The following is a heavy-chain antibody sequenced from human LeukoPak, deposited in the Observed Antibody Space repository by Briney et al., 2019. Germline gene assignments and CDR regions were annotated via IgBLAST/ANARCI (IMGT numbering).Heavy chain of an antibody. D-gene: IGHD2-15*01. CDR2: ISAYNGNT. V-gene: IGHV1-18*01. CDR3: ARIHCSGGSCYTTPLDY. J-gene: IGHJ4*02. CDR1: GYTFTSYG. Sequence: ASVKVSCMASGYTFTSYGISWVRQAPGQGLEWMGWISAYNGNTNYAQKLQGRVTMTTDTSTSTAYMELRSLRSDDTAVYYCARIHCSGGSCYTTPLDYWGQGTLVTVSS.